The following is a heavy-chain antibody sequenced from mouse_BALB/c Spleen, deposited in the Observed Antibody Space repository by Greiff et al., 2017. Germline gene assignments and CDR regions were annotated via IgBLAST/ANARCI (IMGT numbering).Heavy chain of an antibody. Sequence: EVMLVESGGGLVKPGGSLKLSCAASGFAFSSYDMSWVRQTPEKRLEWVAYISSGGGSTYYPDTVKGRFTISRDNAKNTLYLQMSSLRSEDTAMYYCARSYYGIAYWGQGTLVTVSA. D-gene: IGHD2-10*01. CDR3: ARSYYGIAY. V-gene: IGHV5-12-1*01. CDR2: ISSGGGST. J-gene: IGHJ3*01. CDR1: GFAFSSYD.